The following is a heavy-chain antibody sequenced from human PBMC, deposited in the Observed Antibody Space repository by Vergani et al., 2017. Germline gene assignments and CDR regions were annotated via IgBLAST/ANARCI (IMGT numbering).Heavy chain of an antibody. Sequence: VQLVESGGGLVQPGRSLRLSCAASGFTFDDYAMHWVRQAPGKGLEWVSGISWNSGSIGYADSVKGRFTISRDNAKNSLYLQMNRLRAEDTALYDCARGGDYAKAYIGVAFDIWGQGTMVTVSS. CDR2: ISWNSGSI. CDR3: ARGGDYAKAYIGVAFDI. J-gene: IGHJ3*02. CDR1: GFTFDDYA. D-gene: IGHD4-17*01. V-gene: IGHV3-9*01.